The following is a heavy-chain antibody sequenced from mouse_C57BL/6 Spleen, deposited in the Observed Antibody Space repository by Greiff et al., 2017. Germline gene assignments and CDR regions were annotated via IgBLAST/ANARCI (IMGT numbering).Heavy chain of an antibody. J-gene: IGHJ1*03. D-gene: IGHD1-1*01. CDR2: INPCNGGT. V-gene: IGHV1-19*01. Sequence: VQLQQPGPVLVKPGASVKMSCKASGYTFTNYCMNWVKQSHGKSLEWIGVINPCNGGTSYNEQFKGKATLTVDHSASTAYMELSSLTSEDSAVYYCARGGYGSSCHWDVEGRGTGTTGTV. CDR1: GYTFTNYC. CDR3: ARGGYGSSCHWDVEG.